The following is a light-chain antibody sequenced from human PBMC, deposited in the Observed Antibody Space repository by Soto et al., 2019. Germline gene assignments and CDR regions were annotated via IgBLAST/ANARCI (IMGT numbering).Light chain of an antibody. CDR2: SSN. J-gene: IGLJ3*02. CDR1: SSNIGSHT. V-gene: IGLV1-44*01. Sequence: QSVLTQPPSASGTPGQRVIISCSGGSSNIGSHTVNWYQQLPGTAPKLLIYSSNQRPSGVPDRFSGSKSGTSASLAISGLQSEDEADYYCAAWDDSLNAWVFGGGTKLTVL. CDR3: AAWDDSLNAWV.